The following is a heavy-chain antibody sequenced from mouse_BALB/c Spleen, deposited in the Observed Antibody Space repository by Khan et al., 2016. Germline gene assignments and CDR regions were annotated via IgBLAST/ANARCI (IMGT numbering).Heavy chain of an antibody. Sequence: QVQLQQSGPGLVQPSQSLSITCTVSGFSLTSYGVHWVRQSPGKGLEWLGVIWSGGSTDYNAAFISRLSISKDNSKSQVIFKMNSLQANDTAIDYCARLYYGYYAMDYRGRGTSVTVSS. CDR2: IWSGGST. D-gene: IGHD2-1*01. J-gene: IGHJ4*01. V-gene: IGHV2-2*02. CDR1: GFSLTSYG. CDR3: ARLYYGYYAMDY.